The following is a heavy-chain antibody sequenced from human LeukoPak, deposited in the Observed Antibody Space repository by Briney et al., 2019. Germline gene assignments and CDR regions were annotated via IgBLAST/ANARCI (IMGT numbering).Heavy chain of an antibody. J-gene: IGHJ6*03. CDR1: GGTFSSYA. CDR3: ARAMNCSSTSCYLYYYYYMDV. CDR2: IIPILGIA. D-gene: IGHD2-2*01. Sequence: GASVKVSCKASGGTFSSYAISWVRQAPGQGLEWMRRIIPILGIANYAQKFQGRVTITADESTSTAYMELSSLRSEDTAVYYCARAMNCSSTSCYLYYYYYMDVWGKGTTVTVSS. V-gene: IGHV1-69*04.